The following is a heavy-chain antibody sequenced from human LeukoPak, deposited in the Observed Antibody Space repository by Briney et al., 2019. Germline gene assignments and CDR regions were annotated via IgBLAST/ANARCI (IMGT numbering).Heavy chain of an antibody. CDR3: AKDYVIAAAGTTLGVPAP. Sequence: GGSLRLSCAASGFTFSSYGMHWVRQAPGRGLEWVAVISYDGSNKYYADSVKGRFTISRDNSKNTLYLQMNSLRAEDTAVYYCAKDYVIAAAGTTLGVPAPWGQGTLVTVSS. D-gene: IGHD6-13*01. CDR1: GFTFSSYG. CDR2: ISYDGSNK. V-gene: IGHV3-30*18. J-gene: IGHJ5*02.